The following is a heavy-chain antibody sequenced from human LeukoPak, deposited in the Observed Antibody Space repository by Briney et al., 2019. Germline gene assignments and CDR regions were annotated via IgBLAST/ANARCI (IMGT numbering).Heavy chain of an antibody. J-gene: IGHJ4*02. V-gene: IGHV4-61*01. Sequence: SETLSLTCTVSGGSVSSGSYYWSWIRQPPGKGLEWIGYIYYSGSTNYNPSLRSRVTISVDTSKNQFSLKLSSVTAADTAVYYCARGVYYDYFGPTYYFDYWGQGTLVTVSS. CDR3: ARGVYYDYFGPTYYFDY. CDR2: IYYSGST. CDR1: GGSVSSGSYY. D-gene: IGHD3-3*01.